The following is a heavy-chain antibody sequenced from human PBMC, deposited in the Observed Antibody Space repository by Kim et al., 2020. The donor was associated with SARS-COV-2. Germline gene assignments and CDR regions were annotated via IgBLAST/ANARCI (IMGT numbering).Heavy chain of an antibody. CDR3: ARHSMIVAPADY. CDR1: GGSISSYY. V-gene: IGHV4-59*08. CDR2: IYYSGST. Sequence: SETLSLTCTVSGGSISSYYWSWIRQPPGKGLEWIGYIYYSGSTNYNPSLKSRVTISVDTSKNQFSLKLSSVTAADTAVYYCARHSMIVAPADYWGQGTLVTVSS. D-gene: IGHD3-22*01. J-gene: IGHJ4*02.